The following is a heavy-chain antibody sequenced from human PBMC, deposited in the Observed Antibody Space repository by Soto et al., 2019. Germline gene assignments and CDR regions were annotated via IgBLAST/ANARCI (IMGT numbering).Heavy chain of an antibody. CDR2: IGTAGDT. D-gene: IGHD6-13*01. J-gene: IGHJ3*02. V-gene: IGHV3-13*01. CDR1: GFTFSSYD. Sequence: PGGSLRLSCAASGFTFSSYDMHWVRQATGKGLEWVSAIGTAGDTYYPGSVKGRFTISRENAKNSLYLQMNSLRAEDTAVYYCARDADSSSWYLAFDIWGQGTMVTVSS. CDR3: ARDADSSSWYLAFDI.